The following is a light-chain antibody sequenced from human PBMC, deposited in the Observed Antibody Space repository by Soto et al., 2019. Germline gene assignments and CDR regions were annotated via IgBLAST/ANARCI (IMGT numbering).Light chain of an antibody. CDR2: GAS. CDR3: QQYDSSPLT. V-gene: IGKV3-20*01. Sequence: EIVLTQSPGTLSLSPGERATLSCRASQSVSSSYLAWYQQKPGQAPRLLIYGASSRATGIPDRFSGSGSGTDFTLTISRLEPEGSAVYYCQQYDSSPLTFGGGTKVEIK. CDR1: QSVSSSY. J-gene: IGKJ4*01.